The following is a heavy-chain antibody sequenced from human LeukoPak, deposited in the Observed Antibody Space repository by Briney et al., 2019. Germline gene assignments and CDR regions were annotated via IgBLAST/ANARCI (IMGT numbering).Heavy chain of an antibody. CDR1: GFTFSSYE. Sequence: PGGSLRLSCAASGFTFSSYEMNWVRQAPGKGQEWVSYISSSSSTIYYADSVKGRFTIFRDNAKNSLYLQMNSLRAEDTAVYYCAREWRGSGSYGDYWGQGTLVTVSS. J-gene: IGHJ4*02. CDR3: AREWRGSGSYGDY. V-gene: IGHV3-48*01. D-gene: IGHD3-10*01. CDR2: ISSSSSTI.